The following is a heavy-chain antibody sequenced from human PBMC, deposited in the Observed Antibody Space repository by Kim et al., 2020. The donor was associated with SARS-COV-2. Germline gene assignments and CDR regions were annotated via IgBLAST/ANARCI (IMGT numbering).Heavy chain of an antibody. CDR2: ISAYNGNT. V-gene: IGHV1-18*04. Sequence: ASVKVSCKASGYTFTSYGISWVRQAPGQGLEWMGWISAYNGNTNYAQKLQGRVTMTTDTSTSTAYMELRSLRSDDTAVYYCAREGHQLLYGDYYYYGMDVWGQGTTVTVSS. CDR3: AREGHQLLYGDYYYYGMDV. CDR1: GYTFTSYG. J-gene: IGHJ6*02. D-gene: IGHD2-2*02.